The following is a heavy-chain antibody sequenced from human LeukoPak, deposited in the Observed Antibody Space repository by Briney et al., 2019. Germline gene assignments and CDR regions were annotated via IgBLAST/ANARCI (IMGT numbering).Heavy chain of an antibody. V-gene: IGHV3-21*01. CDR1: GFTFSSYS. CDR3: ARGIAAADDY. D-gene: IGHD6-13*01. CDR2: ISSSSSYI. J-gene: IGHJ4*02. Sequence: AGGSLRLSCAASGFTFSSYSMNWVRQAPGKGLEWVSSISSSSSYIYYADSVKGRFTISRDNAKNSLYLQMNSLRAEDTAVYYCARGIAAADDYWGQGTLVTVSS.